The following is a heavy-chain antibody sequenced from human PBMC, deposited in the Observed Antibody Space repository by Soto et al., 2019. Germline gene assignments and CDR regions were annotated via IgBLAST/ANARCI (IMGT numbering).Heavy chain of an antibody. J-gene: IGHJ4*02. V-gene: IGHV5-51*01. D-gene: IGHD2-2*01. CDR3: ARLPQDCNKTSCYYADH. CDR2: MYPGDSDT. Sequence: LGESLKISCRGSGYDFNTNWFGWVRQLPGRGLEWVGIMYPGDSDTRYNPSLQGHVTLSADVTVSTAFLQWRSLKTSDTGIYFCARLPQDCNKTSCYYADHWGQGTQVTVSS. CDR1: GYDFNTNW.